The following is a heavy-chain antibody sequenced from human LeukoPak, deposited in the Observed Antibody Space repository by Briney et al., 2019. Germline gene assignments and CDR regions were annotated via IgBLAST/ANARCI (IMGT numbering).Heavy chain of an antibody. V-gene: IGHV1-24*01. D-gene: IGHD6-13*01. CDR3: AREVEAGRHTEFDY. J-gene: IGHJ4*02. CDR1: GYTLTELS. Sequence: ASVKVSCKVSGYTLTELSMHWVRQAPGKGLEWMGGFDPEDGETIYAQKFQGRVTMTEDTSTDTAYMELSSLRSDDTAVYYCAREVEAGRHTEFDYWGQGTLVTVSS. CDR2: FDPEDGET.